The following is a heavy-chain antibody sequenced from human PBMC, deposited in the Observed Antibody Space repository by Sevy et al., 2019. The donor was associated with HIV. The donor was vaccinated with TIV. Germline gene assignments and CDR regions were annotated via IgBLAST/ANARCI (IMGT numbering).Heavy chain of an antibody. Sequence: SETLSLTCAVSGGSITSLYWNWIRQPPGKGLEWIANIYYNGHINYNPSVKSLVTLSLDTSKNPFSRRLSSVTAADTAMDGCAGENAWGRGYSWGQGTLVTVSS. CDR1: GGSITSLY. CDR3: AGENAWGRGYS. D-gene: IGHD1-26*01. CDR2: IYYNGHI. J-gene: IGHJ4*02. V-gene: IGHV4-59*08.